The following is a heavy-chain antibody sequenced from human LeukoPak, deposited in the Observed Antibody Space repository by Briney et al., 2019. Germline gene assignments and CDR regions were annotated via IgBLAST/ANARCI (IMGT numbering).Heavy chain of an antibody. D-gene: IGHD6-13*01. CDR3: ARLYSSSWYNWFDP. CDR2: IIPIFGTA. CDR1: GGTFSSYA. V-gene: IGHV1-69*13. J-gene: IGHJ5*02. Sequence: GASVNVSCTASGGTFSSYAISWVRQAPGPGLEWMGGIIPIFGTANYAQKFQGRVTITADESTSTAYMELSSLRSEDTAVYYCARLYSSSWYNWFDPWGQGTLVTVSS.